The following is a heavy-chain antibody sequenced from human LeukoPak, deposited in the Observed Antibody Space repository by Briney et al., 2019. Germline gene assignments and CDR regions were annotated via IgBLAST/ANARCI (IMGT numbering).Heavy chain of an antibody. J-gene: IGHJ5*02. CDR1: GGSIGTYS. Sequence: SETLSLTCTVSGGSIGTYSWNWIRQPPGKGLEWIGYIYYSGSTNYNPSLKSRVTISVDTSKNQFSLKLSSVTAADTAVYYCAREYCSSTSCFWFDPWGQGTLVTVSS. CDR3: AREYCSSTSCFWFDP. D-gene: IGHD2-2*01. CDR2: IYYSGST. V-gene: IGHV4-59*01.